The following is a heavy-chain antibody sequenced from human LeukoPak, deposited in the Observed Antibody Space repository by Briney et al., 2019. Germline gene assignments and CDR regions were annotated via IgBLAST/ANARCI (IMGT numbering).Heavy chain of an antibody. D-gene: IGHD1-14*01. CDR3: ARVAVSGAFDI. CDR2: INHSGST. Sequence: SETLSLTCAVYGGSFSGYYWSWIRQPPGEGLEWIGEINHSGSTNHNPSLKSRVTISVDTSKNQFSLKLSSVTAADTAVYYCARVAVSGAFDIWGQGTMVTVSS. CDR1: GGSFSGYY. V-gene: IGHV4-34*01. J-gene: IGHJ3*02.